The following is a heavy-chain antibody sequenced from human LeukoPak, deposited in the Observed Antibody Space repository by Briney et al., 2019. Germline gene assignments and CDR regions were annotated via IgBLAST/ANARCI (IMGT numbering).Heavy chain of an antibody. CDR1: GFTFSQYW. D-gene: IGHD3-22*01. V-gene: IGHV3-7*03. CDR3: VRDRGYSTFDY. CDR2: INLDGSEI. Sequence: GGSLRLSCAASGFTFSQYWMSWVRQAPGKGLEWVANINLDGSEINYLDSLTGRLTISRDNAKDSLYLQMNGLRAEDTAVYFCVRDRGYSTFDYWGQGTLVTVSS. J-gene: IGHJ4*02.